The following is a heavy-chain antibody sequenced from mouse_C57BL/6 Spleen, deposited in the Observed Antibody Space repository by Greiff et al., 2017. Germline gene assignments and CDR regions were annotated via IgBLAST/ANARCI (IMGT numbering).Heavy chain of an antibody. CDR1: GFTFSDYY. D-gene: IGHD4-1*01. Sequence: EVHLVESEGGLVQPGSSMKLSCTASGFTFSDYYMAWVRQVPEKGLEWVANINYDGSSTYYLDSLKSRFIISRDNAKNILYLQMSSLKSEDTATYYCARGRANCGYWYFDVWGTGTTVTVSS. J-gene: IGHJ1*03. V-gene: IGHV5-16*01. CDR3: ARGRANCGYWYFDV. CDR2: INYDGSST.